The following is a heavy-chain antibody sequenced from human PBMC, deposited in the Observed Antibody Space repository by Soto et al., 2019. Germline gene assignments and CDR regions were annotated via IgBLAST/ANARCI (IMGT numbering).Heavy chain of an antibody. J-gene: IGHJ6*03. Sequence: SETLSLTCTVSGGSISSYHWSRIRQPPGKGLEWIGCFYASGSTNYNPSLKSRLTISVDTSKNQFSLNLSSVTAADTAVYYCATYYYYQMHVWGKGTTVTVSS. V-gene: IGHV4-59*01. CDR2: FYASGST. CDR3: ATYYYYQMHV. CDR1: GGSISSYH.